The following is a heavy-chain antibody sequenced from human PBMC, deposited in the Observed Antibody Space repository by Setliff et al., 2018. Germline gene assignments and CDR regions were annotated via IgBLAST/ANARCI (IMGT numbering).Heavy chain of an antibody. Sequence: PSETLSLTCSVSGDSIVGGYWSWIRQPAGEGLEFLGLKYVNGGTNYNPSLQSRVTISADASKNQLSLRLDSVTAADTAVYFCVRGGGYTRDWFDPWGQGIVVTVSS. J-gene: IGHJ5*02. V-gene: IGHV4-4*07. CDR1: GDSIVGGY. CDR2: KYVNGGT. D-gene: IGHD1-26*01. CDR3: VRGGGYTRDWFDP.